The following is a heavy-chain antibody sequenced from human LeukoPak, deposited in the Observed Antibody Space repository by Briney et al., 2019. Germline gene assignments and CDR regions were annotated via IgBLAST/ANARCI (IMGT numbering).Heavy chain of an antibody. J-gene: IGHJ4*02. CDR3: ARPDGRQWLVDY. CDR1: GGSISRGTYY. Sequence: SETLSLTCTVSGGSISRGTYYWGWIRQPPGKGLQWIGGIYYSGSTYYSPSLRSRVTISVDTSKNQFSLKVNSVTAADTSVYFCARPDGRQWLVDYWGQGTLVTVSS. D-gene: IGHD6-19*01. CDR2: IYYSGST. V-gene: IGHV4-39*01.